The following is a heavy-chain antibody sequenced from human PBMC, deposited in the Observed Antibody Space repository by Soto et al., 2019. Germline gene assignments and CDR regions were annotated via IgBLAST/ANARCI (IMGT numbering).Heavy chain of an antibody. V-gene: IGHV1-8*01. Sequence: QVQLVQSGAEVKKPGASVKVSCKASGYTFTTYDLNWVRQATGQGLEWMGWMNPNTGSTGYPQKFQGGVTMTRNTSINPAYMELSSLRPEDTAVYYCATNYDFWSGYSHWREDAFDIWGEGTLVTVSS. CDR3: ATNYDFWSGYSHWREDAFDI. CDR1: GYTFTTYD. CDR2: MNPNTGST. D-gene: IGHD3-3*01. J-gene: IGHJ3*02.